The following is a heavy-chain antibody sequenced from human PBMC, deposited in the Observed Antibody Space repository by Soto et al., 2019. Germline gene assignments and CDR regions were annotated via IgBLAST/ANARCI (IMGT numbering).Heavy chain of an antibody. CDR3: ARGHWAGRPLVVFDY. CDR2: INHSGST. J-gene: IGHJ4*02. D-gene: IGHD6-13*01. CDR1: GGSFSGYY. V-gene: IGHV4-34*01. Sequence: QVQLQQWGAGLLKPSETLSLTCAVYGGSFSGYYWSWIRQPPGKGLEWIGEINHSGSTNYNPSLKSRATISVDTSKNQFTLKLSSVTAADTAVYYCARGHWAGRPLVVFDYWGQGTLVTFSS.